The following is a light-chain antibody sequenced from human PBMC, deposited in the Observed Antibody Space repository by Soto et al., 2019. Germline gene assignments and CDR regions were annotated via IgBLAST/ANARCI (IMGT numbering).Light chain of an antibody. CDR2: GAS. CDR3: QHFGNSLWT. CDR1: QSVASRN. J-gene: IGKJ1*01. Sequence: EIVLTQSPGTLSLSPGERATLSCRASQSVASRNLAWYQQKSVQAPRLLIYGASSRAIHTPDRFSGSGSGTDFTLTISGLEPEDFAVYYCQHFGNSLWTFGQGTKVEI. V-gene: IGKV3-20*01.